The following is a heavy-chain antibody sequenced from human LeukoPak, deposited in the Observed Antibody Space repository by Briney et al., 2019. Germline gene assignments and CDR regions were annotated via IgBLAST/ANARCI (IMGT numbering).Heavy chain of an antibody. J-gene: IGHJ3*02. D-gene: IGHD1-26*01. CDR2: INPNSGGT. Sequence: ASVKVSCKASGYTFTGYYMRWVRQAPGQGLEWMGWINPNSGGTNYAQKFQGRVTMTRDTSISTAYMELSRLRSDDTAVYYCARARTTKWELGWGAFDIWGQGTMVTVSS. V-gene: IGHV1-2*02. CDR3: ARARTTKWELGWGAFDI. CDR1: GYTFTGYY.